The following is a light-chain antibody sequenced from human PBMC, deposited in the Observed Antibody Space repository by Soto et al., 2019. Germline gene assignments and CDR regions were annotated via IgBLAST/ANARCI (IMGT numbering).Light chain of an antibody. CDR1: QSISSY. CDR2: AAS. CDR3: QKSYSTPWK. Sequence: DSQMPQSPYSLSASVGYIFPINFLASQSISSYLNWYQQKPGKAPKLLIYAASSLQSGVPSRFSGSGSGIDFTLTISSLQPEDFATYYCQKSYSTPWKCGQGNTGDIK. V-gene: IGKV1-39*01. J-gene: IGKJ1*01.